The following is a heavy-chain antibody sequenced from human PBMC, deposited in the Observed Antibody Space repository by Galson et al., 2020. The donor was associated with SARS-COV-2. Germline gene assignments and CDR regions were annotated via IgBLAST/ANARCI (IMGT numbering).Heavy chain of an antibody. CDR1: GFTLSSYG. CDR2: ISYDGGNK. D-gene: IGHD3-22*01. V-gene: IGHV3-30*18. Sequence: GGSLRLSCAASGFTLSSYGIHWVRQAPGKGLEWVALISYDGGNKYYADSVKGRFTISRDNSKNTLDLQMNSLRAEDTAVYYCAKTRSLYYFDSYGYMDVWGKGTTVTISS. J-gene: IGHJ6*03. CDR3: AKTRSLYYFDSYGYMDV.